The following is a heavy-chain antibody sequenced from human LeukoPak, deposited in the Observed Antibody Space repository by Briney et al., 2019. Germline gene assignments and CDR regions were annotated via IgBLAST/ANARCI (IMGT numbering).Heavy chain of an antibody. CDR3: AKEVIVVPPAKVFDY. Sequence: GGSLRLSCAGSGFTFSSYAMSGVRQAPGKGLECVLAISGSGGRTLYADSVRDRFPISRHNSKNTLYLQMSSLRADDKAGYYRAKEVIVVPPAKVFDYWGQGTLVTVSS. CDR1: GFTFSSYA. V-gene: IGHV3-23*01. CDR2: ISGSGGRT. D-gene: IGHD2-2*01. J-gene: IGHJ4*02.